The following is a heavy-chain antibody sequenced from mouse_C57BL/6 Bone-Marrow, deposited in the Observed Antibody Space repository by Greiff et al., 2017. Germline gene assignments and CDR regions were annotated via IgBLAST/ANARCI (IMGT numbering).Heavy chain of an antibody. CDR3: AIGGIYYDYGDYDY. CDR1: GFTFSDYY. J-gene: IGHJ2*01. V-gene: IGHV5-12*01. CDR2: ISNGGGST. D-gene: IGHD2-4*01. Sequence: EVQRVESGGGLVQPGGSLKLSCAASGFTFSDYYMYWVRQTPEKRLEWVAYISNGGGSTYYPDTVKGRFTISSDNAKNTLYLQMSLLKSDDTAMYYLAIGGIYYDYGDYDYWGQGTTLTVSS.